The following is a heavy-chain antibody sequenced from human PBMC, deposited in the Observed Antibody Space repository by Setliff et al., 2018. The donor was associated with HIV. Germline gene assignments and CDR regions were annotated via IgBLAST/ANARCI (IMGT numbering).Heavy chain of an antibody. V-gene: IGHV4-61*02. J-gene: IGHJ3*02. Sequence: SETLSLTCTVSGGSITSGSYFWSWIRQPAGKGLEWIGRIYTSGITSYNPSLKSRVTISIDTSKSQFSLKLTSVAAADTAVYYCARVFMPRGGAFDIWGQGTMVTVSS. CDR1: GGSITSGSYF. CDR2: IYTSGIT. CDR3: ARVFMPRGGAFDI. D-gene: IGHD2-2*01.